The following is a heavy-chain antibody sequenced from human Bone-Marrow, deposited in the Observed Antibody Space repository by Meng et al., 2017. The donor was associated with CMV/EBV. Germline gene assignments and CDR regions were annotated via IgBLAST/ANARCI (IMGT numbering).Heavy chain of an antibody. CDR3: ARDSSIAARTIDD. V-gene: IGHV4-39*07. CDR2: IYYSGST. J-gene: IGHJ4*02. Sequence: GSLRLSCTVSGGSISSSSYYWGWIRQPPGKGLEWIGSIYYSGSTYYNPSLKSRVTISVDTSKNQFSLKLSSVTAADTAVYYCARDSSIAARTIDDWGQGTLVTVSS. CDR1: GGSISSSSYY. D-gene: IGHD6-6*01.